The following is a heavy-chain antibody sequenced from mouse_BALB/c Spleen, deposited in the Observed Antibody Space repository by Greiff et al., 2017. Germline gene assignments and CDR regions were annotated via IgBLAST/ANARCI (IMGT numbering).Heavy chain of an antibody. J-gene: IGHJ4*01. D-gene: IGHD2-2*01. V-gene: IGHV5-6-2*01. Sequence: EVKLVESGGGLVKLGGSLKLSCAASGFTFSSYYMSWVRQTPEKRLELVAAINSNGGSTYYPDTVKGRFTISRDNAKNTLYLQMSSLKSEDTALYYCARRGGYDSYYAMDYWGQGTSVTVSS. CDR3: ARRGGYDSYYAMDY. CDR1: GFTFSSYY. CDR2: INSNGGST.